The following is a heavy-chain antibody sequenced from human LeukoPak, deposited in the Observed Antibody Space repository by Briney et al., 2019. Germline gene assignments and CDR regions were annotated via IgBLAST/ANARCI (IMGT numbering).Heavy chain of an antibody. CDR2: IYTSGST. J-gene: IGHJ4*02. CDR3: AGSSTRWVWFDY. D-gene: IGHD2-2*01. CDR1: GGSISSYY. V-gene: IGHV4-4*07. Sequence: SETLSLTCTVSGGSISSYYWSWIRQPAGKGLEWIGRIYTSGSTNYNPSLKSRVTMSVDTSKNQFSLKLSSVTAADTAVYYCAGSSTRWVWFDYWGQGTLVTVSS.